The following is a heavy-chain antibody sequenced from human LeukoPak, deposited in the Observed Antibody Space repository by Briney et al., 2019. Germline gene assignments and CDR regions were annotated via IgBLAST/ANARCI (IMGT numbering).Heavy chain of an antibody. CDR2: IYYSGST. V-gene: IGHV4-59*01. D-gene: IGHD4-17*01. J-gene: IGHJ4*02. CDR1: GGSISSYY. CDR3: ARGSHYGGNPPSDY. Sequence: MSSETLSLTCTVSGGSISSYYWSWIRQPPGKGLEWIGYIYYSGSTNYNPSLKSRVTISVDTSKNQFSLKLSSVTAADTAVYYCARGSHYGGNPPSDYWGQGTLVTVSS.